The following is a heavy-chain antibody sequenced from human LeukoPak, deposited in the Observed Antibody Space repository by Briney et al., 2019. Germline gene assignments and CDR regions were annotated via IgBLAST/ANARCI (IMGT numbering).Heavy chain of an antibody. CDR3: AKAAGATLNYYYYMDV. D-gene: IGHD1-26*01. CDR1: GFTFSSYG. Sequence: PGGSLRLSCAASGFTFSSYGMHWVRQAPGKGLEWVAVISYDGSNKYYADSVKGRFTISRDNSKNTLYLQMNSLRAEDTAVYYCAKAAGATLNYYYYMDVWGKGTTVTVSS. V-gene: IGHV3-30*18. J-gene: IGHJ6*03. CDR2: ISYDGSNK.